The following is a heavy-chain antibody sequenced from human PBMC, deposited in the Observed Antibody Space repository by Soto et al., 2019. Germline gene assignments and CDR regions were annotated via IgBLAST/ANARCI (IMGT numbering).Heavy chain of an antibody. D-gene: IGHD3-9*01. CDR3: ARDPTLTFYDILTGPQHYMDV. V-gene: IGHV1-3*01. J-gene: IGHJ6*03. Sequence: QVQLVQSGAEVKKPGASVKVSCKASGYTFTSYAMHWVRQAPGQRLEWMGWINAGNGNTKYSQKFQGRVTITRDTSASTAYMELSILRSEDTAVYYCARDPTLTFYDILTGPQHYMDVWGKGTTVTVSS. CDR2: INAGNGNT. CDR1: GYTFTSYA.